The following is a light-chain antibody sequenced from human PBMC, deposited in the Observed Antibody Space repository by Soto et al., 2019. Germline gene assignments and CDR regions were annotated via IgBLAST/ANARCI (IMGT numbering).Light chain of an antibody. CDR1: QGISSY. CDR3: QQRNSYPIT. Sequence: DIQLTQSPSFLSASVGDRVTITCRASQGISSYLAWYQQKPGKAPNLLIHTASTLQSGVPSRFSGSGSGTEFTLTISSLQPEDFATYYCQQRNSYPITFGQGTGLEIK. CDR2: TAS. J-gene: IGKJ5*01. V-gene: IGKV1-9*01.